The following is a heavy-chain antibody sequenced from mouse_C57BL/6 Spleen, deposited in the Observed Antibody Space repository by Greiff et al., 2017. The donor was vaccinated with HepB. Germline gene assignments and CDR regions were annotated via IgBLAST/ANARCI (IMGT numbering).Heavy chain of an antibody. CDR2: IDPSDSYT. CDR1: GYTFTSYW. CDR3: ARSSNYYVSSHDY. Sequence: QVQLQQPGAELVKPGASVKLSCKASGYTFTSYWMQWVKQRPGQGLEWIGEIDPSDSYTNYNQKFKGKATLTVDTSSSTSYMQLSSLTSEDSAVYYCARSSNYYVSSHDYWGQGTTLTVSS. J-gene: IGHJ2*01. D-gene: IGHD1-1*01. V-gene: IGHV1-50*01.